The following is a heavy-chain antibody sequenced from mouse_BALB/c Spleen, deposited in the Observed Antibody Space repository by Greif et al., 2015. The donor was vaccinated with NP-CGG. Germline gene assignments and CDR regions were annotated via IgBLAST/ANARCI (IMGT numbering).Heavy chain of an antibody. Sequence: ESGSGLVKPSQSLSLTCTVTGYSITSDYAWNWIRQFPGNKLEWMGYISYSGSTSYNPSLKSRISITRDTSKNQFFPQLNSVTTEDTATYYCASYYGNYYAMDYWGQGTSVTVSS. CDR2: ISYSGST. D-gene: IGHD2-1*01. CDR3: ASYYGNYYAMDY. V-gene: IGHV3-2*02. CDR1: GYSITSDYA. J-gene: IGHJ4*01.